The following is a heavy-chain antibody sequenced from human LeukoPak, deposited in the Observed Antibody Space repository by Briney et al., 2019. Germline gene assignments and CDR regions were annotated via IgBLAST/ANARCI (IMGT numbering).Heavy chain of an antibody. CDR3: VRDRTAAAGEFDY. Sequence: GGSLRLSCVAAEFTFSSYWMHWVRQAPGKGLVWVSRIDSGGSRTKYADSVKGRFTISRDNAENTLYLQLNSLRADDTAVYYCVRDRTAAAGEFDYWGQGTLVTVSS. CDR2: IDSGGSRT. D-gene: IGHD6-13*01. V-gene: IGHV3-74*03. CDR1: EFTFSSYW. J-gene: IGHJ4*02.